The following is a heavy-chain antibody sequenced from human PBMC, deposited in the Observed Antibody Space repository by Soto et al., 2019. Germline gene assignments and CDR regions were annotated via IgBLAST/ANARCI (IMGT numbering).Heavy chain of an antibody. CDR2: ISSSSSTI. V-gene: IGHV3-48*01. D-gene: IGHD4-17*01. J-gene: IGHJ5*02. CDR1: GFTFSSYS. Sequence: EVQLVESGGGLVQPGGSLRLSCAASGFTFSSYSMNWVRQAPGKGLEWVSYISSSSSTIYYADSVKGRFTISRDNAKKSLYLQMHSLGAEETAVYYCAREGGDLNWFDPWGQGTLVTVSS. CDR3: AREGGDLNWFDP.